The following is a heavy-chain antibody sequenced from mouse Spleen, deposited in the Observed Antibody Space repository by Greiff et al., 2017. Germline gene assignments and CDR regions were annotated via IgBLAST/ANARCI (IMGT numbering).Heavy chain of an antibody. V-gene: IGHV5-17*01. D-gene: IGHD1-1*02. CDR1: GFTFSDYG. Sequence: EVKPVESGGGLVKPGGSLKLSCAASGFTFSDYGMHWVRQAPEKGLEWVAYISSGSSTIYYADTVKGRFTISRDNAKNTLFLQMTSLRSEDTAMYYCARRYGSFYAMDYWGQGTSVTVSS. CDR3: ARRYGSFYAMDY. CDR2: ISSGSSTI. J-gene: IGHJ4*01.